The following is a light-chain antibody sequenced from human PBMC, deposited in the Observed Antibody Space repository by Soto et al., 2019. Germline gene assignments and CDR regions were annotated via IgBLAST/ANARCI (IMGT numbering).Light chain of an antibody. CDR2: AAS. V-gene: IGKV1-39*01. CDR3: QQNYST. J-gene: IGKJ1*01. Sequence: DILLTLSPSSLSASVGDRVTITCRASESISFYLNWYQQKPGKPPKLLIYAASNLFSGVPSRFSASGHGTDFTLTISSVQREDFATYYCQQNYSTFGQGTKVEMK. CDR1: ESISFY.